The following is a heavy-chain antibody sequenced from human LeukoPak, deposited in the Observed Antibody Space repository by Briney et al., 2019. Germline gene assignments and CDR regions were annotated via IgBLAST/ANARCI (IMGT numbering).Heavy chain of an antibody. D-gene: IGHD1-26*01. Sequence: GGSLRLSCAASGFTFSSYDMNWVRQAPGKGLEWVSYISSSGDTIYYADSVKGRFTISRDNAKNSLYLQMNSLRADDTAVYYCARDFTGYSGSFLDYWGQGTLVIVSS. CDR1: GFTFSSYD. V-gene: IGHV3-48*03. CDR3: ARDFTGYSGSFLDY. J-gene: IGHJ4*02. CDR2: ISSSGDTI.